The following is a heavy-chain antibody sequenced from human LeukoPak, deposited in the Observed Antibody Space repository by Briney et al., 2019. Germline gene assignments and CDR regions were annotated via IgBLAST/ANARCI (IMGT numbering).Heavy chain of an antibody. V-gene: IGHV4-59*08. J-gene: IGHJ3*02. D-gene: IGHD3-10*01. CDR3: ASERAGPTGEAFDI. CDR2: IYYSGST. Sequence: PSETLSLTCTVSGGSISSYYWSWIRQPPGKGLERIGYIYYSGSTNYNPSLKSRVTISVDTSKNQFSLKLSSVTAADTAVYYCASERAGPTGEAFDIWGQGTMVTVSS. CDR1: GGSISSYY.